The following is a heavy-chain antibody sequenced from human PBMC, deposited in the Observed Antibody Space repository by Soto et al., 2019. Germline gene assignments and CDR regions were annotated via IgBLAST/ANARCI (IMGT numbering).Heavy chain of an antibody. CDR3: ARSSGWTGDY. CDR2: IKQDGSEI. D-gene: IGHD3-10*01. V-gene: IGHV3-7*04. Sequence: PGGSLRLSCVGSGSTFSSYWMNWVRQIPGKGLEWVANIKQDGSEIHYVDSVKGRFTISRDNAKNSLYLQMSSLRAEDTAVYFCARSSGWTGDYWGQGILVTSPQ. J-gene: IGHJ4*02. CDR1: GSTFSSYW.